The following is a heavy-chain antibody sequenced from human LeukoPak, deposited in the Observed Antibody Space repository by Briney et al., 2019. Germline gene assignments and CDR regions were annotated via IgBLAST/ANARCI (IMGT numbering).Heavy chain of an antibody. CDR2: ISSSSSTI. D-gene: IGHD2-2*01. V-gene: IGHV3-48*01. CDR1: GFTFSSYS. CDR3: AIAKYPIIVVVPAATYYFHY. J-gene: IGHJ4*02. Sequence: PGGSLRLSCAASGFTFSSYSMNWVPQAPRKGLEWVSYISSSSSTIYYADSVKGRFTISRDNAKNSLYLQMNSLRAEDTALYYCAIAKYPIIVVVPAATYYFHYWGQGTVVTVSS.